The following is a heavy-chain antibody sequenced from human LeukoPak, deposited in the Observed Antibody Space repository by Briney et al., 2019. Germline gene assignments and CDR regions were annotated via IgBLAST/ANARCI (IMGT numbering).Heavy chain of an antibody. V-gene: IGHV1-18*01. CDR1: GYTFTSYG. CDR2: ISAYNGST. CDR3: ARGHYIAAAGTLDY. Sequence: ASVKVSCKASGYTFTSYGISWVRQAPGQGLEWMGWISAYNGSTNYAQKLQGRVTMTTDTSTSTAYMELRSLRSDDTAVYYCARGHYIAAAGTLDYWGQGTLVTVSS. D-gene: IGHD6-13*01. J-gene: IGHJ4*02.